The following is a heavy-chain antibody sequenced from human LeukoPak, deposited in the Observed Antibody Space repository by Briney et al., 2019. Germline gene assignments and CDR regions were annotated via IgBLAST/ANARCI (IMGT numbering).Heavy chain of an antibody. CDR3: ARELRGGDCYDY. CDR1: GYTFTGYY. D-gene: IGHD2-21*02. CDR2: INPNSGGT. V-gene: IGHV1-2*06. Sequence: ASVKVSCKASGYTFTGYYMHWVRQAPGQGLEWMGRINPNSGGTNYAQKFQGRVTMTRDTSISTAYMELSRLRSDDTAVYYCARELRGGDCYDYWGQGTLITVSS. J-gene: IGHJ4*02.